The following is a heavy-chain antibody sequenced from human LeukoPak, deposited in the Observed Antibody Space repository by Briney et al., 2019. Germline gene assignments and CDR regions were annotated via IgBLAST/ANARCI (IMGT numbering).Heavy chain of an antibody. V-gene: IGHV6-1*01. CDR1: GDSFCSNSAA. Sequence: SQTLSLTCAISGDSFCSNSAAWNWIRQSPSRGLEWLGGTYYRSKWYNDYAVSVKSRITINPDTSKNQFSLQLNSVTPEDTAVYYCARVGYSSVWTPFAMDVWGQGTTVTVSS. CDR2: TYYRSKWYN. CDR3: ARVGYSSVWTPFAMDV. J-gene: IGHJ6*02. D-gene: IGHD6-19*01.